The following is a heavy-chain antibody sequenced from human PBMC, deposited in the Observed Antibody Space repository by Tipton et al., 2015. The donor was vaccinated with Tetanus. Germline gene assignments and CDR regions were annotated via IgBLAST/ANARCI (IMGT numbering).Heavy chain of an antibody. J-gene: IGHJ4*02. Sequence: SLRLSCEVSGFIFRNYKMNWVRQAPGKGLEWISSISSTSSYIYYAASVKGRFTISRDNAKNSLYLHMNSLRAEGTAVYYCASGGTLDYWGQGTVVSVSS. CDR1: GFIFRNYK. V-gene: IGHV3-21*01. CDR2: ISSTSSYI. CDR3: ASGGTLDY. D-gene: IGHD3-16*01.